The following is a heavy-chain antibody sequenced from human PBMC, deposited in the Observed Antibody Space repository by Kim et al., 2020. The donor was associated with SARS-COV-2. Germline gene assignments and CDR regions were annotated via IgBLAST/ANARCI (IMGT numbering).Heavy chain of an antibody. Sequence: ASVKVSCKASGYTFTSYYMHWVRQAPGQGLEWMGIINPSGGSTSYAQKFQGRVTMTRDTSTSTVYMELSSLRSEDTAVYYCARDRVTMIVVVTLGMDVWGQGTTVTVSS. V-gene: IGHV1-46*01. CDR1: GYTFTSYY. J-gene: IGHJ6*02. CDR3: ARDRVTMIVVVTLGMDV. D-gene: IGHD3-22*01. CDR2: INPSGGST.